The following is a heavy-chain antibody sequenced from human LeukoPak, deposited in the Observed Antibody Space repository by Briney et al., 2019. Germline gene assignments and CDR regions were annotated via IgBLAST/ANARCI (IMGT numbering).Heavy chain of an antibody. D-gene: IGHD2-21*02. V-gene: IGHV4-4*02. J-gene: IGHJ3*02. CDR1: GGSISSSNW. CDR2: IYHSGST. CDR3: ASYCGGDCYSWGAFDI. Sequence: PSGTLSLTCAVSGGSISSSNWWSWVRQPPGKGLEWIGKIYHSGSTNYNPSLKSRVTISVDKSKNQFSLKLSSVTAADTAVYYCASYCGGDCYSWGAFDIWGQGTMVTVSS.